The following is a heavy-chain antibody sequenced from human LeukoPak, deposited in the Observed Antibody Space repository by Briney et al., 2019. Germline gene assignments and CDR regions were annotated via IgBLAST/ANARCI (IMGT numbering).Heavy chain of an antibody. Sequence: PGGSLRLSCAASGFTFSSYTMSWVRQAPGKGLEWVANIKQDGSEKYYVDSVKGRFTISRDNAKNSLYLQMNSLRAEDTAVYYCARDNLYSGSYYGSYRSYYYYGMDVWGQGTTVTVSS. D-gene: IGHD1-26*01. CDR2: IKQDGSEK. CDR1: GFTFSSYT. J-gene: IGHJ6*02. V-gene: IGHV3-7*01. CDR3: ARDNLYSGSYYGSYRSYYYYGMDV.